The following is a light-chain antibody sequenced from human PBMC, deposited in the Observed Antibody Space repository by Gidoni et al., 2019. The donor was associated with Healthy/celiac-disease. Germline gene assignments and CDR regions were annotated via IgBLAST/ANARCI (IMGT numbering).Light chain of an antibody. CDR2: DAS. CDR1: QSVSSY. Sequence: DIVLTQSPATLSLSPGERATLSCMASQSVSSYLAWYQQKPGQAPRLLIYDASNRATGIPARFSGSGSGTDFTLTISSLEPEDFAVYYCQQRSNWPPGFTFGPGTKVDIK. CDR3: QQRSNWPPGFT. V-gene: IGKV3-11*01. J-gene: IGKJ3*01.